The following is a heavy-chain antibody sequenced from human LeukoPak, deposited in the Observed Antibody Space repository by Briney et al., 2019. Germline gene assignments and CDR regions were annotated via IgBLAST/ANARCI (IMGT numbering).Heavy chain of an antibody. J-gene: IGHJ6*04. CDR3: ARFSGSWYGVDV. CDR2: IYYSGST. CDR1: GGSINSYF. V-gene: IGHV4-59*01. D-gene: IGHD6-25*01. Sequence: PSETLSLTCTVSGGSINSYFWTWIRQPPGKGLEWIGYIYYSGSTNYNPSLKSRVTISVDTSKNHFSLKLSSVTAADTAVYYCARFSGSWYGVDVWGKGITVTVSS.